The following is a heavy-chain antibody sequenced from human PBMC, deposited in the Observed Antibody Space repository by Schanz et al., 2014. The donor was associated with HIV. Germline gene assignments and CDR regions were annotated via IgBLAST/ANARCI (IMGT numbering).Heavy chain of an antibody. CDR2: ISYDGSNK. V-gene: IGHV3-30*18. J-gene: IGHJ6*02. D-gene: IGHD3-10*01. CDR1: GFTFSNFG. Sequence: VQLVESGGGVVQPGMSLTLSCAASGFTFSNFGMHWVRQAPGKGLEWVSLISYDGSNKYYSDSVKGRFTISRDNSRNTLYLEMNSLRADDTAVYYCAKDEYYYGSGSYIYFYYGMDVWGRGTTVTVSS. CDR3: AKDEYYYGSGSYIYFYYGMDV.